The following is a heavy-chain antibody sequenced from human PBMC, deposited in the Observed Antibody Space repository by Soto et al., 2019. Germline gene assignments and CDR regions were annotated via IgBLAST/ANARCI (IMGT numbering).Heavy chain of an antibody. D-gene: IGHD1-26*01. Sequence: EVQLVESGGGLVQPGRSLRLSCAASGFTFDDYAMHWVRQAPGKGLEWVSGISWNSGSIGYADSVKGRFTISRDNAKNSLYLQMNSLRAEDTALYYCAKDRWERPRDLYFDLWGRGTLVTVSS. J-gene: IGHJ2*01. V-gene: IGHV3-9*01. CDR1: GFTFDDYA. CDR3: AKDRWERPRDLYFDL. CDR2: ISWNSGSI.